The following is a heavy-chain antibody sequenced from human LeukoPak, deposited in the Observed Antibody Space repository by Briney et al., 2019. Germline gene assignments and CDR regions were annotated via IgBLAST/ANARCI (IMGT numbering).Heavy chain of an antibody. D-gene: IGHD3-10*01. CDR2: IYSGGST. CDR3: ARDPLWFGELDYYYYYGMDV. CDR1: GFTVSSNY. V-gene: IGHV3-53*04. J-gene: IGHJ6*02. Sequence: GGSLRLSCAASGFTVSSNYMSWVRQAPGKGLEWVSVIYSGGSTYYADSVKGRFTISRHNSKNTLYLQMNSLRAEDTAVYYCARDPLWFGELDYYYYYGMDVWGQGTTVTASS.